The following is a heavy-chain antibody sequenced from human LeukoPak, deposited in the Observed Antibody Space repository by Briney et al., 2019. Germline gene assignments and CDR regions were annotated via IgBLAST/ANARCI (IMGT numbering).Heavy chain of an antibody. CDR2: IKSKTDGGTT. V-gene: IGHV3-15*01. Sequence: GGSLRLSCAASGFTFSNAWMSWVRQAPGKGLEWVGRIKSKTDGGTTDYAAPVKGRFTISRDDSKNTLYLQMNSLKTEDTAVYYCAAPGSPAGSYYYGDYWGQGTLVTVSS. CDR1: GFTFSNAW. D-gene: IGHD3-10*01. J-gene: IGHJ4*02. CDR3: AAPGSPAGSYYYGDY.